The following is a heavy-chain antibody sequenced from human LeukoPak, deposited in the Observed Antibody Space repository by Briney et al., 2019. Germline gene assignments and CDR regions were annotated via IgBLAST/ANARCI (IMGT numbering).Heavy chain of an antibody. CDR2: ITSSSSYI. V-gene: IGHV3-21*01. D-gene: IGHD3-22*01. CDR1: GFTFSTYT. Sequence: PGGSLRLSCAASGFTFSTYTMNWVRQAPGKGLEWVSSITSSSSYIYYADSVKGRFTISRDNVKNSLYLQMNSLRVEDTAVYYCARHVVAVGFDYWGQGTLVTVSS. J-gene: IGHJ4*02. CDR3: ARHVVAVGFDY.